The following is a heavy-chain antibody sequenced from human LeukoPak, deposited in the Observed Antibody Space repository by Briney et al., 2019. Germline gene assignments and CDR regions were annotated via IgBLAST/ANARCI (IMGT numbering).Heavy chain of an antibody. CDR2: ISSNGGST. D-gene: IGHD2/OR15-2a*01. CDR3: ARDSRNIGQNFDY. Sequence: GGSLRLSCAASGFTFSSYAMHWVRQAPGKGLEYVSAISSNGGSTYYANSVKGRFTISRDNSKNTLYLQMNSLRAEDTAVYYCARDSRNIGQNFDYWGQGTLVTVSS. V-gene: IGHV3-64*01. CDR1: GFTFSSYA. J-gene: IGHJ4*02.